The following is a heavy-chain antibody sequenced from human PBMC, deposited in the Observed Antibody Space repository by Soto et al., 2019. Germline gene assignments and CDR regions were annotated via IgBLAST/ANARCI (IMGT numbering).Heavy chain of an antibody. CDR1: GDTFSDYY. CDR2: INPNSGAT. Sequence: QVPLVQSGAEVRKPGASVTVSCRTSGDTFSDYYIHWVRQAPGQGLEWMGWINPNSGATNYAQKFRGWVTMTRDTSSRTVYMQLSRLRSDDTAVYYCARESGGATATLDYYYFYMDVWGTGTTVTVSS. CDR3: ARESGGATATLDYYYFYMDV. J-gene: IGHJ6*03. V-gene: IGHV1-2*04. D-gene: IGHD5-12*01.